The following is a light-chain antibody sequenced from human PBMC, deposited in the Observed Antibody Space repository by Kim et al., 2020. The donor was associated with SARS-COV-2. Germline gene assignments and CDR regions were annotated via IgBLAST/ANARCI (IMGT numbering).Light chain of an antibody. CDR3: SSYRSSSTYV. CDR2: DVT. V-gene: IGLV2-14*03. CDR1: SSDVGGYNY. Sequence: QSALTQPASVSGSPGQSITISCTGTSSDVGGYNYVSWYQQYPGKAPKLMLYDVTKRPSGVSNRFSGSKSGNTASLTISGLQAEDEADYYCSSYRSSSTYVFGTGTKVTVL. J-gene: IGLJ1*01.